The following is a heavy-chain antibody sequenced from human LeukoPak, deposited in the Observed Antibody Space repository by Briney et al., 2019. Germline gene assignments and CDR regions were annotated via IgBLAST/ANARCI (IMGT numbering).Heavy chain of an antibody. CDR3: RRGTVTTANFDC. CDR1: GVSISTSY. CDR2: IHYSGDT. D-gene: IGHD4-17*01. J-gene: IGHJ4*02. V-gene: IGHV4-59*01. Sequence: SETLSLTCSVSGVSISTSYWSWIRQPPGKGLEWIGYIHYSGDTNYNPSLKSRVTMSADTSKNQFSLTLSSVTAADAAVYYCRRGTVTTANFDCWGQGTLVTVCS.